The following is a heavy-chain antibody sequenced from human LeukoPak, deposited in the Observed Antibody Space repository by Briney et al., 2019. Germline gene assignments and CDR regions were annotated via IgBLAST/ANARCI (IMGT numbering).Heavy chain of an antibody. V-gene: IGHV3-21*01. CDR2: ISTSSYI. CDR1: TFTFSSYG. D-gene: IGHD4-17*01. Sequence: PGGSLRLSCGASTFTFSSYGMSWVRQAPGKGLEWVSSISTSSYIYYADSVKGRFTISRDNAKNSLYLQMNSLRAEDTAVYYCARDRYGDYAVDYWGQGTLVTVSS. J-gene: IGHJ4*02. CDR3: ARDRYGDYAVDY.